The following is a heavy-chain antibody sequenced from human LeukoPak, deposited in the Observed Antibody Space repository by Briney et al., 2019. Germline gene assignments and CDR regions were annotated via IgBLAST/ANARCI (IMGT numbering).Heavy chain of an antibody. V-gene: IGHV3-11*01. D-gene: IGHD2-2*01. J-gene: IGHJ4*02. Sequence: GGSLRLSCAASGFTFSDYYMSWIRQAPGKGLEWVSYISSSVATIYYADSVKGRFTISRDNAKNSLYLQMNSLRAEDTAVYYCAREVVVPGAPYYFDYWGQGTLVTVSS. CDR3: AREVVVPGAPYYFDY. CDR1: GFTFSDYY. CDR2: ISSSVATI.